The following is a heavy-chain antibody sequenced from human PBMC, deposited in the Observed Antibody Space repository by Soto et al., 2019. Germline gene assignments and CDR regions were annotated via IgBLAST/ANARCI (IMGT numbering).Heavy chain of an antibody. CDR2: ISVSNTYI. Sequence: PGGSLRLSCAASGFTFNTYTMNWVRQAPGKGLDWVASISVSNTYIYYADSVKGRFTISRDNAKNFLYLQMNSLRAEDTAVYYCARVVGALGHWLDPWGQGTLVTVSS. J-gene: IGHJ5*02. D-gene: IGHD1-26*01. CDR3: ARVVGALGHWLDP. CDR1: GFTFNTYT. V-gene: IGHV3-21*04.